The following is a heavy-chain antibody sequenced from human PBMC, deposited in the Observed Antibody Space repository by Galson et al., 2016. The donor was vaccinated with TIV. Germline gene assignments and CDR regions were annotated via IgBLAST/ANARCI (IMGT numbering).Heavy chain of an antibody. CDR3: AKVTHLGGTSWYLGYFEY. V-gene: IGHV3-9*01. CDR2: ISWNSGTI. CDR1: GFTFDDYA. D-gene: IGHD2-2*01. J-gene: IGHJ4*02. Sequence: SLRLSCAASGFTFDDYAMHWVRQAPGKGPEWVSGISWNSGTIGYADFVKGRFTISRDNAKNSLYLQMNSLRAEDTALYYCAKVTHLGGTSWYLGYFEYWGQGTLVTVSS.